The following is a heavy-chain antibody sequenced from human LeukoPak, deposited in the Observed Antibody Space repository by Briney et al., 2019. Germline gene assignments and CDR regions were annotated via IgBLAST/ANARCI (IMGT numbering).Heavy chain of an antibody. Sequence: GGSLSLSCAASGFTFSSYWMSWVRQAPGKALEWVANIKQDGSEKYYVDSVKGRFTISRDNAKNSLYLQMNSLRAEDTAVYYCARDSGAATYSSGWSYYFDYWGQGTLVTVSS. J-gene: IGHJ4*02. D-gene: IGHD6-19*01. CDR3: ARDSGAATYSSGWSYYFDY. CDR2: IKQDGSEK. V-gene: IGHV3-7*01. CDR1: GFTFSSYW.